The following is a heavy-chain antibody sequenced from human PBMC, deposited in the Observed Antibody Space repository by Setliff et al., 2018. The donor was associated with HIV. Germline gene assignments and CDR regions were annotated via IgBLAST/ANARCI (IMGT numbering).Heavy chain of an antibody. CDR2: ISAYTGNT. D-gene: IGHD1-26*01. CDR3: ARDRVGAKDYYYMDV. J-gene: IGHJ6*03. V-gene: IGHV1-18*01. CDR1: GYTFTSYG. Sequence: ASVKVSCKASGYTFTSYGISWVRQAPGRGLEWMGWISAYTGNTKYSQKVQGRVTMTTDTSTTSAYMELRSLRSDDTAVYYCARDRVGAKDYYYMDVWGKGTTVTVSS.